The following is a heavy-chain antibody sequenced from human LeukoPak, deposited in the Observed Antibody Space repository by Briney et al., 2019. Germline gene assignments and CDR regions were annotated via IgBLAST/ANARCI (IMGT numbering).Heavy chain of an antibody. V-gene: IGHV4-38-2*02. J-gene: IGHJ5*02. CDR2: IYHRGST. CDR1: GYSISSGYY. CDR3: ARVGVSSSWGGDWFDP. D-gene: IGHD6-13*01. Sequence: SETLSPTCTVSGYSISSGYYWGWIRQPPGKGLEWIGRIYHRGSTNNNPSLKSRVTISVDTSKNQFSLRLSSVTAADTAVYYCARVGVSSSWGGDWFDPWGQGTLVTVSS.